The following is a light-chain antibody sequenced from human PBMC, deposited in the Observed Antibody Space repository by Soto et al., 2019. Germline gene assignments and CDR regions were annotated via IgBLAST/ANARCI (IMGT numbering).Light chain of an antibody. CDR1: SSDVGNYNY. J-gene: IGLJ3*02. V-gene: IGLV2-11*01. CDR2: DVN. Sequence: QSALTQPRSVSGSPGQSVTISCTGTSSDVGNYNYVSWYQQHPGKAPKVMIYDVNKWPSGVPDRFSGSKSGNTASLTISGLQAEDEADYYCCSYAGSYHWVFGGGTKLTVL. CDR3: CSYAGSYHWV.